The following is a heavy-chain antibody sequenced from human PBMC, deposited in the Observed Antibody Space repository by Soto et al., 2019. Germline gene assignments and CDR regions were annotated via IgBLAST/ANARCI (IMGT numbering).Heavy chain of an antibody. D-gene: IGHD2-2*01. CDR1: GASISGGRYS. CDR2: IYYIGST. Sequence: QLQLQESGSGLVKPSQTLSLTCAVSGASISGGRYSWGWIRQPPGKGLEWIGYIYYIGSTNYNPSLKSRVTMSVDRSKNQFPPRLSSVTAADTAVYYCARGGADIVIGGRYFDYWGQGTLVTVSS. V-gene: IGHV4-30-2*01. J-gene: IGHJ4*02. CDR3: ARGGADIVIGGRYFDY.